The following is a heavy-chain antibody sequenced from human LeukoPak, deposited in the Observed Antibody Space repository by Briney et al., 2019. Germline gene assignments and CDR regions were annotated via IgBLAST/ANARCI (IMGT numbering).Heavy chain of an antibody. CDR2: IYGGSGRT. CDR3: ARDSYYDSTGGFDY. Sequence: HPGGSLRLSCAASKVTVSFNYMSWVRQAPGKGLEWVSVIYGGSGRTYYADSVKGRFTISRDNSKNTLYLQMNSLRTEDTAVYYCARDSYYDSTGGFDYWGQGTLVTVSS. D-gene: IGHD3-22*01. CDR1: KVTVSFNY. V-gene: IGHV3-66*01. J-gene: IGHJ4*02.